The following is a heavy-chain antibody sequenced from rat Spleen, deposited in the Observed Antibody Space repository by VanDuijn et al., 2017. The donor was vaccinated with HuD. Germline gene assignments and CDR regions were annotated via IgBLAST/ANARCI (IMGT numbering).Heavy chain of an antibody. V-gene: IGHV5-17*01. J-gene: IGHJ2*01. D-gene: IGHD1-2*01. CDR2: IIYDGSST. CDR3: TTRPYYSSLNWFPY. Sequence: EVQLVESGGGLVQPGRSLKFSCAASGFTFSDYAMAWVRQAPKKGLEWVATIIYDGSSTYYRDSVKGRFTISRDNAKSTLYLQMDSLRSEDTATYYCTTRPYYSSLNWFPYWGQGVMVTVSS. CDR1: GFTFSDYA.